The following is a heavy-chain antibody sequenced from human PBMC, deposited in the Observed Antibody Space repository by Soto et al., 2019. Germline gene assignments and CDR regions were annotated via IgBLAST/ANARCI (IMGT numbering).Heavy chain of an antibody. CDR3: ARRYCSSSNCPSNYRYFDY. Sequence: PGGSLRLSCVASGFTFTSYAMSWVRLASGKGLEWVSPISGSGESAYYVAPVKGRFTTSRDNSKNTLYLQMNSLRAEDTAVYYCARRYCSSSNCPSNYRYFDYWGQGTLVTVSS. J-gene: IGHJ4*02. CDR2: ISGSGESA. D-gene: IGHD2-2*01. V-gene: IGHV3-23*01. CDR1: GFTFTSYA.